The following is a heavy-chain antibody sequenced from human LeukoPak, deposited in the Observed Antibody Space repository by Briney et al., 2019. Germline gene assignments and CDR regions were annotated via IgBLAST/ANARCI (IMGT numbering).Heavy chain of an antibody. CDR1: GFTFSTYW. D-gene: IGHD4-11*01. CDR2: VKKDGTEK. Sequence: PGGSLRLSCAASGFTFSTYWMSWLRQAPGKGLECVANVKKDGTEKYYVDSVKGRFTVSRDNGKNSLYLQMNSLRAEDTAVSFCARNQYLAFDIFDIWGLGTMVTVSS. CDR3: ARNQYLAFDIFDI. V-gene: IGHV3-7*03. J-gene: IGHJ3*02.